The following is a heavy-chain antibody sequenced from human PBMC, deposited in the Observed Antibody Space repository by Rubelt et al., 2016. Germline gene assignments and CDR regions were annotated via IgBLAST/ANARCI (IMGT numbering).Heavy chain of an antibody. CDR2: ISGSGGST. Sequence: GSLRLSCAASGFTFSSYAMSWVRQAPGKGLEWVSAISGSGGSTYYADSVKGRFTISRDNSKNTLYLQMNSLRAEDTAVYYCATHIMVRGVPGYWGQGTLVTVSS. J-gene: IGHJ4*02. V-gene: IGHV3-23*01. CDR3: ATHIMVRGVPGY. CDR1: GFTFSSYA. D-gene: IGHD3-10*01.